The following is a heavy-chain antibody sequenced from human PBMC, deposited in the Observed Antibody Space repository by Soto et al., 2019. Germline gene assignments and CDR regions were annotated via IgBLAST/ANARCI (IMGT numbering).Heavy chain of an antibody. CDR2: IYPGDSDT. J-gene: IGHJ6*02. D-gene: IGHD2-15*01. CDR3: ARRAWGYCSGGSCYSDYYYYYGMDV. Sequence: GESLKISCKGSGYSFTSYWIGWVRQMPGKGLEWMGIIYPGDSDTRYSPSFQGQVTISADKSISTAYLQWSSLKASDTAMYYCARRAWGYCSGGSCYSDYYYYYGMDVWGQGTTVTVSS. V-gene: IGHV5-51*01. CDR1: GYSFTSYW.